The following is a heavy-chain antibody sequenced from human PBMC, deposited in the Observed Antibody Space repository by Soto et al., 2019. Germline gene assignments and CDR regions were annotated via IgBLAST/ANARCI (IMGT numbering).Heavy chain of an antibody. CDR1: GYTVIELS. J-gene: IGHJ4*02. V-gene: IGHV1-24*01. Sequence: GASVKVSCKVSGYTVIELSIHWVRQAPGKGLEWMGGFDPEDAETTYAQKFQGRFTMTEDRTTDTAYMELRSLRSDDTAVYYCATGPGGEWELPGDLGQGTLVTVSS. CDR3: ATGPGGEWELPGD. D-gene: IGHD1-26*01. CDR2: FDPEDAET.